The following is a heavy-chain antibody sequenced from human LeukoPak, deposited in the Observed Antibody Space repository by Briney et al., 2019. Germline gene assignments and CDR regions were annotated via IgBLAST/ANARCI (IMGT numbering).Heavy chain of an antibody. CDR3: AKDNRYYYDSSGYHHY. CDR2: ISGSGATT. CDR1: GFSFSSYA. Sequence: PGGSLRLSCAASGFSFSSYAMSWVRQTPGKGLEWVSSISGSGATTYYADSVKGRFTISRDNSRNTLYLQMNSLRAEDTAVYYCAKDNRYYYDSSGYHHYWGQGTLVTVSS. J-gene: IGHJ4*02. V-gene: IGHV3-23*01. D-gene: IGHD3-22*01.